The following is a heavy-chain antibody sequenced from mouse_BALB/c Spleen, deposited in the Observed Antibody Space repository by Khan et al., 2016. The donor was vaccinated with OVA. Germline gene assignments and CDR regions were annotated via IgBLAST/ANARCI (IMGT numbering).Heavy chain of an antibody. D-gene: IGHD2-3*01. CDR1: GYTFTDYV. Sequence: QVRLQQSGPELVKPGASVKMSCKASGYTFTDYVISWVKQRTGQGLEWIGEIYPGSGSTYYNEKFKGKATLTADKSSNTAYMQLSSLTSEDSAVYFCVRLCGYGYYSYYAMDYWGQGTSVTVSS. V-gene: IGHV1-81*01. CDR2: IYPGSGST. CDR3: VRLCGYGYYSYYAMDY. J-gene: IGHJ4*01.